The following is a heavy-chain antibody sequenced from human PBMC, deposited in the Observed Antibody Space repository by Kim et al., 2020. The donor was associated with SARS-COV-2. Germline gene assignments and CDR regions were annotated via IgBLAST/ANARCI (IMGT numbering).Heavy chain of an antibody. D-gene: IGHD3-3*02. CDR3: ARGRSSIAWTSDDY. CDR1: GFTFTTYA. Sequence: GGSLRLSCAASGFTFTTYAMTWVRQAPGKGLEWVSTISGDSGGTYYADSVKGWFTISRDNPKNTLYLQMNTLRAEDTAVYYCARGRSSIAWTSDDYWGQGTLVTVSS. V-gene: IGHV3-23*01. J-gene: IGHJ4*02. CDR2: ISGDSGGT.